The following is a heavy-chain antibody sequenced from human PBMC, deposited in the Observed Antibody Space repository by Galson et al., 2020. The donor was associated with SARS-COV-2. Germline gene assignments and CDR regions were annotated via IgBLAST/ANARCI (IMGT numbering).Heavy chain of an antibody. V-gene: IGHV3-23*01. CDR3: VTVVISFAFDP. D-gene: IGHD3-22*01. CDR1: GFTFSTYA. J-gene: IGHJ5*02. Sequence: GESLKISCAASGFTFSTYAMSWVRQAPGKGLEWVSAIRSADTTYYADSVKGRFTISRDNSKNTLYLKMNSLRAEDTAVYYCVTVVISFAFDPWGQGTLVSVSS. CDR2: IRSADTT.